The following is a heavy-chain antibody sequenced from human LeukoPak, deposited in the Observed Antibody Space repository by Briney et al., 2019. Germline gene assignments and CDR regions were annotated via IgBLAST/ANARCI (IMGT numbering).Heavy chain of an antibody. CDR3: ARDLSWIQLWLPRPYYYYGMDV. Sequence: SVKVSCKASGGTFSSYAISWVRQAPGQGLEWMGGIIPIFGTANYAQKFQGRVTITADESTSTAYMELSSLRSEDTAVYYCARDLSWIQLWLPRPYYYYGMDVWGQGTTVTVSS. CDR1: GGTFSSYA. D-gene: IGHD5-18*01. V-gene: IGHV1-69*01. J-gene: IGHJ6*02. CDR2: IIPIFGTA.